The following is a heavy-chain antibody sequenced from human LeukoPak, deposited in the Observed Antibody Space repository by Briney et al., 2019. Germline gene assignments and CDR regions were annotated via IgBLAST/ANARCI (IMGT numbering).Heavy chain of an antibody. CDR1: GFTFSSYG. V-gene: IGHV3-33*01. J-gene: IGHJ6*02. CDR3: VRDNVGGNYYYYYGMDV. D-gene: IGHD2-15*01. CDR2: IWYDGSNK. Sequence: GSLRLSCAASGFTFSSYGMHWVRQAPGKGLEWVAVIWYDGSNKYYADSVKGRFTISRDNSKNTLYLQLNSLRAEDTAVYYCVRDNVGGNYYYYYGMDVWGQGTTVTVSS.